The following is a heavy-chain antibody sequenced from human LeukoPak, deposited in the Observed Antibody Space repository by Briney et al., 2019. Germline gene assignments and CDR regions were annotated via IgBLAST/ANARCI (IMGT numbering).Heavy chain of an antibody. V-gene: IGHV4-59*08. CDR2: IYYSGST. J-gene: IGHJ4*02. CDR1: GRSLSSDY. D-gene: IGHD6-19*01. CDR3: ARQSSGCYDY. Sequence: SETLSPACTVSGRSLSSDYWSWIRQPPGKGLEWIGYIYYSGSTNYNPSLKSQVTISIDTSKNQFPLKLSSVTAADTAVYYCARQSSGCYDYWGQGTLVTVSS.